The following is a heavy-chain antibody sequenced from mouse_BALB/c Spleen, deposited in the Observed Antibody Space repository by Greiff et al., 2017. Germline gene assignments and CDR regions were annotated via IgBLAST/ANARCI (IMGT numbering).Heavy chain of an antibody. Sequence: VQLKESGPGLVKPSQSLSLTCTVTGYSITSDYAWNWIRQFPGNKLEWMGYISYSGSTSYNPSLKSRISITRDTSKNQFFLQLNSVTTEDTATYYCERGENYDVLAYWGQGTLVTVSA. V-gene: IGHV3-2*02. CDR3: ERGENYDVLAY. D-gene: IGHD2-4*01. J-gene: IGHJ3*01. CDR2: ISYSGST. CDR1: GYSITSDYA.